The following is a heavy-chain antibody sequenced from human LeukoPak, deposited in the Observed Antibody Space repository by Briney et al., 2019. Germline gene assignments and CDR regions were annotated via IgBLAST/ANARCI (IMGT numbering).Heavy chain of an antibody. J-gene: IGHJ4*02. CDR1: GFTFSSYW. CDR2: INGDGSST. D-gene: IGHD6-19*01. CDR3: VREWAVAGTGFDY. Sequence: GGSLRLSCAASGFTFSSYWMHWVRQAPGKGLVWVSRINGDGSSTSYADSVKGRFTISRDNAKNTLYLQMNSLRAEDTAVYYCVREWAVAGTGFDYWGQGTLVTVSS. V-gene: IGHV3-74*01.